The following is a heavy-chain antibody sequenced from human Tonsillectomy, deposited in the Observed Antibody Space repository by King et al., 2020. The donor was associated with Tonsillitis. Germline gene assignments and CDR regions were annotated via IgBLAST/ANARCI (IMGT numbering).Heavy chain of an antibody. Sequence: VQLVESGGGVVKPGRSLRLSCTASGFTFGNYVMNWFRQAPGKGLEWVGFIRNKAYSGKKEYAASVKGRLTISRDDSKSIAYLQMNSLKTEDTAEYYWTRDSWPYHYAYADYWGQGTLVTVSA. CDR3: TRDSWPYHYAYADY. J-gene: IGHJ4*02. V-gene: IGHV3-49*05. CDR2: IRNKAYSGKK. CDR1: GFTFGNYV. D-gene: IGHD2-2*01.